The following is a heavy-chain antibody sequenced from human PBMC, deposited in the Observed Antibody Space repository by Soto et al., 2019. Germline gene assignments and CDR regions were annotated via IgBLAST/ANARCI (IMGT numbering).Heavy chain of an antibody. D-gene: IGHD6-19*01. Sequence: SETLSLTCTVSGGSISNFYWSWILQPPGKGLEWIGEIYHSGSTNYNPSLKSRVTISVDTSKNQFSLKLSSVTAADTAVYYCARDRSSGWYDWFDPWGQGTLVTVSS. J-gene: IGHJ5*02. V-gene: IGHV4-34*01. CDR2: IYHSGST. CDR3: ARDRSSGWYDWFDP. CDR1: GGSISNFY.